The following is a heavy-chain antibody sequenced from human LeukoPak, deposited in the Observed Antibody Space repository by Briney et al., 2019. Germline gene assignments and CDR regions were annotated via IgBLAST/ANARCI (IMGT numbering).Heavy chain of an antibody. CDR3: ARVMGHSGYERYYYYGMDV. V-gene: IGHV1-69*02. CDR2: IIPILGIA. D-gene: IGHD5-12*01. J-gene: IGHJ6*02. Sequence: SVKVSCKASGGTFSSYTISWVRQAPGQGLEWMGRIIPILGIANYAQKFQGRVTITADKSTSTAYMELSSLRSEDTAVYYCARVMGHSGYERYYYYGMDVWGQGTTATVSS. CDR1: GGTFSSYT.